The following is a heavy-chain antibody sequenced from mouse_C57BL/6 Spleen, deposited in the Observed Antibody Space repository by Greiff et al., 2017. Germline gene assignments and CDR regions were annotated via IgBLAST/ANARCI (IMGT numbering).Heavy chain of an antibody. CDR2: IYPGDGDT. D-gene: IGHD1-1*01. V-gene: IGHV1-80*01. CDR3: ARNYGSSLWYFDV. Sequence: VKLVESGAELVKPGASVKISCKASGYAFSSYWMNWVKQRPGKGLEWIGQIYPGDGDTNYNGKFKGKATLTADKSSSTDYMQLSSLTSEDSAVYFCARNYGSSLWYFDVWGTGTTVTVSS. CDR1: GYAFSSYW. J-gene: IGHJ1*03.